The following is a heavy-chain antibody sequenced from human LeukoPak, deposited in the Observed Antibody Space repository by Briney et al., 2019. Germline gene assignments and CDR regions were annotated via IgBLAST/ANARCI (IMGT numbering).Heavy chain of an antibody. D-gene: IGHD3-22*01. CDR1: GFTVRSIY. Sequence: GESLKISCAASGFTVRSIYMTWVRQAPGKGLECVSVIYSGGSTYYADSVKGRFTISRDNSKNTLYLQMNSLRAEDTAVYYCARIINDYDSSGFFDYWGQGTLVTASS. V-gene: IGHV3-53*01. CDR2: IYSGGST. J-gene: IGHJ4*02. CDR3: ARIINDYDSSGFFDY.